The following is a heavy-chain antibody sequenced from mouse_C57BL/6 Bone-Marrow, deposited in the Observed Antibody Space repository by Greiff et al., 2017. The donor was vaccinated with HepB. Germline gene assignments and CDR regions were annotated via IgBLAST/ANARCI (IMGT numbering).Heavy chain of an antibody. CDR3: ARIGEGLRRGPYAMDY. J-gene: IGHJ4*01. CDR2: IWWDDDK. CDR1: GFSLCTFGMG. D-gene: IGHD2-2*01. Sequence: QVTLKVSGPGILQPSQTLSLTCSFSGFSLCTFGMGVGWIRQPSGKGLEWLAHIWWDDDKYYNPALKSRLTISKDTSKNQVYLKIANVDTADTATYYCARIGEGLRRGPYAMDYWGQGTSVTVSS. V-gene: IGHV8-8*01.